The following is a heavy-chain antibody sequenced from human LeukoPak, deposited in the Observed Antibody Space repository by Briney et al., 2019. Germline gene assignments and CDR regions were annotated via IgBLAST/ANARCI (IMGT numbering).Heavy chain of an antibody. CDR3: AHTTGIAAAGGNWFDP. CDR1: GFSLSTSGVG. CDR2: IYWNDDK. V-gene: IGHV2-5*01. Sequence: SGPTLVNPTQTLTLTCTFSGFSLSTSGVGVGWIRQPPGKALEWLALIYWNDDKRYSPSLKSRLTITKDTSKNQVVLTMTNMDPVDTATYYCAHTTGIAAAGGNWFDPWGQGTLVTVSS. J-gene: IGHJ5*02. D-gene: IGHD6-13*01.